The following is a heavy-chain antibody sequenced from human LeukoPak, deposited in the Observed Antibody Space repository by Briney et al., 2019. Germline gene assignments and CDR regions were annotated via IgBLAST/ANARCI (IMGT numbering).Heavy chain of an antibody. CDR2: INMDGSQI. CDR3: VRDLRIEDV. V-gene: IGHV3-74*01. J-gene: IGHJ6*02. D-gene: IGHD2-21*01. CDR1: GFIFSNNW. Sequence: PGGSLRLSCAASGFIFSNNWMHWVRQAPGKGLVWVSRINMDGSQINYAEFVKGRFTTSRDNAKNTVYLQPNSLRAEDTAMYYCVRDLRIEDVWGLGTTVTVSS.